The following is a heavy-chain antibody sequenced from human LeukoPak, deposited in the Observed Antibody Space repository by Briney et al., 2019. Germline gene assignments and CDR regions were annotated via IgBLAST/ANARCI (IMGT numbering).Heavy chain of an antibody. CDR3: ARVVPEIVGASGVLDY. V-gene: IGHV4-59*01. CDR2: IYYNGST. CDR1: GDSISSYY. D-gene: IGHD1-26*01. Sequence: PSETLSLTRTVSGDSISSYYWSWIRQPPGKGLEWIGCIYYNGSTNYNSSLKSRVTISVAASKNQSSLKLSSVTAADTAVYYCARVVPEIVGASGVLDYWGQGTLVTVSS. J-gene: IGHJ4*02.